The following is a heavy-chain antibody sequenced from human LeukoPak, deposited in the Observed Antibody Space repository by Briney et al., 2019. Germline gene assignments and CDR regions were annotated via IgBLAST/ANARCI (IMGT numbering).Heavy chain of an antibody. CDR1: GFTFSSHG. Sequence: PGRSLRLSCAASGFTFSSHGMHWVRQAPGKGLEWVAVIWHDASNKYYADSVKGRFTVSRDNSKNTLYLQMNSLRAEDTAMYYCARNLRKYGSNSEYFDYWGQGTVVTVSS. CDR2: IWHDASNK. V-gene: IGHV3-33*01. CDR3: ARNLRKYGSNSEYFDY. D-gene: IGHD4-23*01. J-gene: IGHJ4*02.